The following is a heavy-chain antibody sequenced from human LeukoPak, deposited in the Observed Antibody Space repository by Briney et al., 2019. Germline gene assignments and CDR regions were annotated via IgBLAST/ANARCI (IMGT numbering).Heavy chain of an antibody. CDR3: AKVKEDRYYNSRGFYLDY. CDR1: GFTVSSNY. J-gene: IGHJ4*02. D-gene: IGHD3-22*01. V-gene: IGHV3-30*18. CDR2: ISYDGSDK. Sequence: GGSLRLSCAASGFTVSSNYMNWVRQAPGKGLEWVAAISYDGSDKYYTDSVKGRFTISRVNSENTLYLQMNSLRAEDTAIYYCAKVKEDRYYNSRGFYLDYWGQGTLVTVSS.